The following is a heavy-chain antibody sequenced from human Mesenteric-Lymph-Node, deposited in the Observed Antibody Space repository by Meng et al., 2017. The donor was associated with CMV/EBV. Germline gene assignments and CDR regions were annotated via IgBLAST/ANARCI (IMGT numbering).Heavy chain of an antibody. CDR2: INWNGGST. Sequence: GESLKISCAASGFTFDDYGMSWVRQAPGKGLEWVSGINWNGGSTGYADSVKGRFTISRDNAKNSLYLQMNSLRAEDTAVYYCARDPTYSPIYYYYGMDVWGQGTTVTVSS. V-gene: IGHV3-20*04. J-gene: IGHJ6*02. D-gene: IGHD4-11*01. CDR3: ARDPTYSPIYYYYGMDV. CDR1: GFTFDDYG.